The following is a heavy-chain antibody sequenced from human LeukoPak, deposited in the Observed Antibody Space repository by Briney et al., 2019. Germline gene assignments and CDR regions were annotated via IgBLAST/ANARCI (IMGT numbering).Heavy chain of an antibody. CDR3: ARDYGDYAWYGAVRYYYYYMDV. CDR1: GGSITDYY. D-gene: IGHD4-17*01. CDR2: IYTSGST. V-gene: IGHV4-4*07. Sequence: SETLSLTCTVSGGSITDYYWSWIRQPAGKGLEWIGRIYTSGSTNYNPSLKSRVTISVDTSKNQFSLKLSSVTAADTAVYYCARDYGDYAWYGAVRYYYYYMDVWGKGTTVTVSS. J-gene: IGHJ6*03.